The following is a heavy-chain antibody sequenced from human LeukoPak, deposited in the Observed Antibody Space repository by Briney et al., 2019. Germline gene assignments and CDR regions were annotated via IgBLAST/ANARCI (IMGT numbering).Heavy chain of an antibody. V-gene: IGHV4-34*01. CDR1: GGSFSGYY. CDR2: IYHSGST. D-gene: IGHD6-13*01. CDR3: ARDSGPYSSSWYGNNWFDP. J-gene: IGHJ5*02. Sequence: SETLSLTCAVYGGSFSGYYWSWMRQPPGKGLEWIGSIYHSGSTYYNPSLKSRVTISVDTSKNQFSLKLSSVTAADTAVYYCARDSGPYSSSWYGNNWFDPWGQGTLVTVSS.